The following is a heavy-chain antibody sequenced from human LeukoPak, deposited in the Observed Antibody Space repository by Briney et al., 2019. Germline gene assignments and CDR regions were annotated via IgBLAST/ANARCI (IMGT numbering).Heavy chain of an antibody. V-gene: IGHV5-51*01. CDR3: ARLFGGYSSSWYFDL. D-gene: IGHD6-13*01. CDR2: IYPGDSDT. J-gene: IGHJ2*01. Sequence: GESLKISCKGSGYSFTSYWIGWVRQMPGKGLEWMGIIYPGDSDTRYSPSFQGQGTISADKSISTAYLQWSSLKASDPAMYYCARLFGGYSSSWYFDLWGRGTLVTVSS. CDR1: GYSFTSYW.